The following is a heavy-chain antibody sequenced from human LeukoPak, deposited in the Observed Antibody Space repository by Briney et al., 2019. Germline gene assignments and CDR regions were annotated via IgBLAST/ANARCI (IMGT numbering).Heavy chain of an antibody. CDR1: GYSFSHYG. V-gene: IGHV1-18*01. J-gene: IGHJ4*02. CDR2: ISAFNYII. D-gene: IGHD3-16*01. Sequence: ASVKVFCKTSGYSFSHYGISWWRQAPGQGLEWVGWISAFNYIIEYAQKFQGRVTMTQDTATSTAYMELRSLTSDDTAVFYCTRGSSISAQGDTWGQGTLVSVSS. CDR3: TRGSSISAQGDT.